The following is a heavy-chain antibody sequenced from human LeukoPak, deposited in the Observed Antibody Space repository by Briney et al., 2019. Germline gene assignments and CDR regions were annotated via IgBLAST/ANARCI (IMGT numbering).Heavy chain of an antibody. D-gene: IGHD6-13*01. V-gene: IGHV3-48*03. CDR3: ARDLYSGSSWYRLGY. CDR2: ISSSGTTR. CDR1: GFTFSTYE. Sequence: GGSLRLSCAASGFTFSTYEMNWVRRAPGKGLEWVSYISSSGTTRYYADSVRGRFTISRDNAKNPLDLQMNSLRAEDTAVYYCARDLYSGSSWYRLGYWGQGTLVAVSA. J-gene: IGHJ4*02.